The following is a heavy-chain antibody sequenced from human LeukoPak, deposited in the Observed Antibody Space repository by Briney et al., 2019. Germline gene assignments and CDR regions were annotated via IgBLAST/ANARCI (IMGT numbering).Heavy chain of an antibody. CDR3: ARDGWDEVLLWFGELSYGMDV. J-gene: IGHJ6*02. CDR2: ISYDGSNK. CDR1: GFTFSSYA. V-gene: IGHV3-30-3*01. D-gene: IGHD3-10*01. Sequence: PGGSLRLSCAASGFTFSSYAMHWVRQAPGKGLEWVAVISYDGSNKYYADSVKGRFTISRDNSKNTLYLQMNSLRAEDTAVYYCARDGWDEVLLWFGELSYGMDVWGQGTTVTVSS.